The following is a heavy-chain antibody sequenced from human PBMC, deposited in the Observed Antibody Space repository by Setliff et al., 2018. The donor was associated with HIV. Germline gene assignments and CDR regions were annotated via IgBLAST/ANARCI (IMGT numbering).Heavy chain of an antibody. CDR3: ASHFGYCRSTSCEGY. D-gene: IGHD2-2*01. Sequence: NPSETLSLTCTVSGGSISSYYWSWIRQPPGKGLEWIGYIYTSGSTNYNPSLKSRVTISVDTSKNQFSLKLSSVTAADTAVYYCASHFGYCRSTSCEGYWGQGALVTVSS. CDR2: IYTSGST. CDR1: GGSISSYY. J-gene: IGHJ4*02. V-gene: IGHV4-4*09.